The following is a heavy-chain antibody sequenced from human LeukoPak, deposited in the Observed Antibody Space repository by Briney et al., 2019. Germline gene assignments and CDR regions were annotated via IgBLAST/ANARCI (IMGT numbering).Heavy chain of an antibody. CDR2: IYTSGST. CDR1: GVSISSGSYY. CDR3: ASTWVEVSGYSSSSTFDY. J-gene: IGHJ4*02. D-gene: IGHD6-6*01. Sequence: SETLSLTCTVSGVSISSGSYYWSWIRQPAGKGLEWIGRIYTSGSTNYHPSLKSRVTISVDTSKNQFSLKLNSVTAADTAVYYCASTWVEVSGYSSSSTFDYWGQGTLVTVSS. V-gene: IGHV4-61*02.